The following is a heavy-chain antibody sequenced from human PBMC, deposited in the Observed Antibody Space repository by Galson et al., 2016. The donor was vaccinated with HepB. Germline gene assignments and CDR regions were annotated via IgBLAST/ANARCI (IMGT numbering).Heavy chain of an antibody. J-gene: IGHJ4*02. CDR1: GFTFSGFW. V-gene: IGHV3-7*03. CDR3: ARDYSVGAIHDY. CDR2: TKEDGSET. Sequence: SLRLSCAASGFTFSGFWMTWVRQAPGKGLEWVANTKEDGSETYYVDSVKGRFTASRDNAKNSLYLQMNTLRPEDTAIYYCARDYSVGAIHDYWGQGTLVTVSS. D-gene: IGHD2-21*01.